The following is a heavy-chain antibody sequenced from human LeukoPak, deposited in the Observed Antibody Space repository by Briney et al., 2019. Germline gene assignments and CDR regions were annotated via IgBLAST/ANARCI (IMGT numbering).Heavy chain of an antibody. J-gene: IGHJ5*02. Sequence: TSETLSLTCAVSGGSISSGGYSWGWIRQPPGKDLEWIGYIYHSGSTYYNPSLKSRVTISVDRSKNQFSLKLSSVTAADTAVYYCARGELELEWFDPWGQGTLVTVSS. CDR1: GGSISSGGYS. D-gene: IGHD1-7*01. CDR2: IYHSGST. V-gene: IGHV4-30-2*01. CDR3: ARGELELEWFDP.